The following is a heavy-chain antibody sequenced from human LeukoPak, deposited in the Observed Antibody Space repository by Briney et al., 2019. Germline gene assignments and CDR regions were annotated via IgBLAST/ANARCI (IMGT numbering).Heavy chain of an antibody. J-gene: IGHJ4*02. V-gene: IGHV4-39*01. CDR2: IYYSGST. CDR3: AMVPRGYGIVNFDY. CDR1: GGSISSSSYY. D-gene: IGHD5-12*01. Sequence: TLSLTCTVSGGSISSSSYYWGWIRQPPGKGLEWIGSIYYSGSTYYNSSLRSRVTISVDTSKNQFSLKLSSVTAADTAVYYCAMVPRGYGIVNFDYWGQGTLVTVSS.